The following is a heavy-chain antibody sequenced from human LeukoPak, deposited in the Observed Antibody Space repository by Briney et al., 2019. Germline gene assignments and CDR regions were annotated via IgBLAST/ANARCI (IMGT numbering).Heavy chain of an antibody. CDR2: ISGSGGNT. J-gene: IGHJ4*02. V-gene: IGHV3-23*01. D-gene: IGHD6-13*01. CDR1: GFTFSSYA. Sequence: GGSLRLSCAASGFTFSSYAMSWVRQAPGKGLEWVSGISGSGGNTYSADSVKGRFTISRDNSKNTLYLQMNSLRAEDTAVYYCAKDLYTSSPFYFDYWGQGTLVTVSS. CDR3: AKDLYTSSPFYFDY.